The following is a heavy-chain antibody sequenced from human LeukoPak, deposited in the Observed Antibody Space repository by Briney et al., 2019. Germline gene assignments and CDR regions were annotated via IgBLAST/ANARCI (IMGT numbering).Heavy chain of an antibody. D-gene: IGHD6-13*01. CDR1: GFTFSSYG. CDR2: IWYDGSNK. V-gene: IGHV3-33*01. J-gene: IGHJ3*02. CDR3: ARDYSGSWYSGSWEAFDI. Sequence: GGSLRLSCAASGFTFSSYGMHWVRQAPGKGLEWVAVIWYDGSNKYYADSVKGRFTISRDNSKNTLYLQMNSLRAEDTAVYYCARDYSGSWYSGSWEAFDIWGQGTMVTVSS.